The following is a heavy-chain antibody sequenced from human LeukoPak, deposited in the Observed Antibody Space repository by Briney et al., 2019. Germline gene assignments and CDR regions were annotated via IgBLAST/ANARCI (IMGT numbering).Heavy chain of an antibody. J-gene: IGHJ4*02. D-gene: IGHD2-2*01. Sequence: GGSLRLSCAASGFTFSSYGMHWVRQAPGKGLEWVAFIRYDGSNKYYADSVKGRFTISRDNSKNTLYLQMNSLRAEDTAVYYCAKDLGYCSSTSCSKPGAFDYWGQGTLVTVSS. V-gene: IGHV3-30*02. CDR2: IRYDGSNK. CDR1: GFTFSSYG. CDR3: AKDLGYCSSTSCSKPGAFDY.